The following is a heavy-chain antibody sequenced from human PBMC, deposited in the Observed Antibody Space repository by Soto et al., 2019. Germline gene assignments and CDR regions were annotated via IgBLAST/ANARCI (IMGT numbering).Heavy chain of an antibody. Sequence: GGSLRLSCAASQFTFSSYAMHWVRQAPGKGLEWVAVISYDGSNKNYADSVKGRFTISRDNSKETLNLQMNSLRAEDTAVYYCTRGSVTGRKLPVDYWGQGTLVTVSS. V-gene: IGHV3-30-3*01. J-gene: IGHJ4*02. CDR3: TRGSVTGRKLPVDY. D-gene: IGHD1-20*01. CDR2: ISYDGSNK. CDR1: QFTFSSYA.